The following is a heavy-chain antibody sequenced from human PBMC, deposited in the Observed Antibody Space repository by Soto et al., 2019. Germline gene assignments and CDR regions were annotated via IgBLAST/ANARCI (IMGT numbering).Heavy chain of an antibody. V-gene: IGHV3-7*01. J-gene: IGHJ5*02. CDR3: AREGIAARNWFDP. D-gene: IGHD6-6*01. Sequence: GGSLRLSCAASGFTFSSYWMSWVRQAPGKGLEWVANIKQDGSEKYYVDSVKGRFTISRDNAKNSLYLQMNSLRAEDTAVYYCAREGIAARNWFDPWGQGTLVTVSS. CDR1: GFTFSSYW. CDR2: IKQDGSEK.